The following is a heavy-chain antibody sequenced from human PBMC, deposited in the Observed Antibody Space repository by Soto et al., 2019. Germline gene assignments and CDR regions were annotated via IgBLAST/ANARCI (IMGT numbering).Heavy chain of an antibody. CDR3: ARRSIDIVVVPAAIRSYYYYYGMDV. D-gene: IGHD2-2*02. Sequence: NPGGSLRLSCKGSGYSFTSYWISWVRQMPGKGLEWMGRIDPSDSYTNYSPSFQGHVTISADKSISTAYLQWSSLKASDTAMYYCARRSIDIVVVPAAIRSYYYYYGMDVWGQGTTVTVSS. V-gene: IGHV5-10-1*01. J-gene: IGHJ6*02. CDR2: IDPSDSYT. CDR1: GYSFTSYW.